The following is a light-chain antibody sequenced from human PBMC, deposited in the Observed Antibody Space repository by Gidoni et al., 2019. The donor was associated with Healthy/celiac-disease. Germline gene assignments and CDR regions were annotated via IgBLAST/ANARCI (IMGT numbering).Light chain of an antibody. CDR2: EVS. CDR1: SSDVGGYNY. V-gene: IGLV2-14*01. J-gene: IGLJ2*01. Sequence: QSALTQPASVSGSPVQSITISCTGTSSDVGGYNYVSWYQQHPGKAPKLMIYEVSNRPSEVSNRFSGSKSGNAASLTISGLQAEDEADYYCSSYTSSSNVVFGGGTKLTVL. CDR3: SSYTSSSNVV.